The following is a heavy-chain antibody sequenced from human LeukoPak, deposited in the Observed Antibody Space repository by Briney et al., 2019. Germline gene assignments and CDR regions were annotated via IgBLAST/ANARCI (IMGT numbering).Heavy chain of an antibody. V-gene: IGHV3-23*01. D-gene: IGHD6-6*01. J-gene: IGHJ6*02. CDR2: ISGSGRST. CDR1: GFTFSSYA. CDR3: AKYSSSSPSEYYYYGLDV. Sequence: GGSLRLSCAASGFTFSSYAMSWVRQAPGKGLEWVSAISGSGRSTYYADSVKGRFTISRDNSKNTLYLQMNSLRAEDTAAYYCAKYSSSSPSEYYYYGLDVWGQGTTVTVSS.